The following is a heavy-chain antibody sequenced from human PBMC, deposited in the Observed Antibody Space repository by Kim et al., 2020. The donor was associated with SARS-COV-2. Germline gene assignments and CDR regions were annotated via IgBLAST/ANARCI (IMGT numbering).Heavy chain of an antibody. V-gene: IGHV4-59*12. CDR1: GGSISSYY. J-gene: IGHJ5*02. Sequence: SETLSLTCTVSGGSISSYYWSWIRQPPGKGLEWIGYIYYSGSTNYNPSLKSRVTVSVDTSKNQFSLKLSSVTAADTAVYYCARELVRPGWFDPWGQGTLVTVSS. CDR3: ARELVRPGWFDP. D-gene: IGHD1-26*01. CDR2: IYYSGST.